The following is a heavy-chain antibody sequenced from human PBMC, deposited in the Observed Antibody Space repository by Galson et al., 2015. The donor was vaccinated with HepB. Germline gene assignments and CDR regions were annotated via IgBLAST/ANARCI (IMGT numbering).Heavy chain of an antibody. CDR1: GDSVSSNSAA. D-gene: IGHD6-13*01. Sequence: AISGDSVSSNSAAWNWIRQSPSRGLEWLGRTYYRSKWYNDYAVSVKSRITINPDTSKNQFSLQLNSVTPEDTAVYYCARDHGIAAAGTFYYGMDVWGQGTTVTVSS. J-gene: IGHJ6*02. CDR3: ARDHGIAAAGTFYYGMDV. V-gene: IGHV6-1*01. CDR2: TYYRSKWYN.